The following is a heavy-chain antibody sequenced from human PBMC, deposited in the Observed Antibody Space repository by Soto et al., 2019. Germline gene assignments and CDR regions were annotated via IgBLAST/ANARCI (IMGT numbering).Heavy chain of an antibody. V-gene: IGHV4-59*01. J-gene: IGHJ6*02. CDR3: ARDLGDYGSGSYPKYYYYYYGMDV. Sequence: SETLSLTCTVSGGSISSYYWSWIRQPPGKGLEWIGYIYYSGSTNYNPSLKGRVTISVDTSKNQFSLKLSAVTAADTAVYYCARDLGDYGSGSYPKYYYYYYGMDVWGQGTTVTVSS. CDR1: GGSISSYY. D-gene: IGHD3-10*01. CDR2: IYYSGST.